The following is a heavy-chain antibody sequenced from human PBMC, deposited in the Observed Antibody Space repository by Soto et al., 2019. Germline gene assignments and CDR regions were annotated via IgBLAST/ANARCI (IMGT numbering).Heavy chain of an antibody. D-gene: IGHD6-13*01. CDR2: IIPILGIA. J-gene: IGHJ2*01. CDR1: GGTFSSYT. V-gene: IGHV1-69*02. CDR3: AILMGSSSWADWYFDL. Sequence: QVQLVQSGAEVKKPGSSVKVSCKASGGTFSSYTISWVRQAPGQGLEWMGRIIPILGIANYEQKFQCRVTITADKSTRTAYMGLSSLRSEDTAVYYCAILMGSSSWADWYFDLWGRGTLVTVSS.